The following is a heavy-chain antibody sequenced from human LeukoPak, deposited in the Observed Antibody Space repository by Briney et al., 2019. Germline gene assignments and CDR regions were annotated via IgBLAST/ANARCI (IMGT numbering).Heavy chain of an antibody. V-gene: IGHV6-1*01. D-gene: IGHD6-19*01. CDR3: ARGGAGWYVSVFDP. Sequence: SQTLSLTYTISGDSLSNNGASWNWSRQSPSRGLEWLGRTYYRTRWYFDYAVSVRSRATINPDTSKNQFSLQLDSVTPEDTAVYYCARGGAGWYVSVFDPWGQGTLVTVSS. J-gene: IGHJ5*02. CDR2: TYYRTRWYF. CDR1: GDSLSNNGAS.